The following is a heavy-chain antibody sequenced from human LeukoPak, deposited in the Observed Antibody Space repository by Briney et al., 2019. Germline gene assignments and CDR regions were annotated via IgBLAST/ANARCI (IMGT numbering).Heavy chain of an antibody. CDR2: ISWNSGSI. Sequence: PGGSLRLSCAASGFTFDDYAMHWVRQAPGKGLEWVSGISWNSGSIGYADSVKGQFTISRDNAKNSLYLQMKSLRAEDMALYYCAKANGYSSSWYLDAFDIWGQGTMVTVSS. CDR1: GFTFDDYA. CDR3: AKANGYSSSWYLDAFDI. V-gene: IGHV3-9*03. D-gene: IGHD6-13*01. J-gene: IGHJ3*02.